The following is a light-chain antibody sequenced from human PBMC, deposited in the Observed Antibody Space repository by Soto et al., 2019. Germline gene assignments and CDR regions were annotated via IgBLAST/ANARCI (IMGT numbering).Light chain of an antibody. J-gene: IGKJ2*01. CDR3: QEYNNWPPFT. V-gene: IGKV3-15*01. CDR2: GAS. Sequence: EIVMTQSPATLSVSPGERATLSCRASQSLRSNLAWYQHKPGQAPSLLIFGASSRATAVPARFSGSGSGTEFTLTISSLQSEDVAVYYCQEYNNWPPFTFGQGTKLEIK. CDR1: QSLRSN.